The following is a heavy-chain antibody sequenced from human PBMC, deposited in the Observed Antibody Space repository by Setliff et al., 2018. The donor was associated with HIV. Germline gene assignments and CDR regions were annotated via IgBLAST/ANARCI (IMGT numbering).Heavy chain of an antibody. CDR1: GGSINSGGYY. CDR2: IYTSGLT. CDR3: ARARYIVIRGDAGMDV. V-gene: IGHV4-61*02. Sequence: PSETLSLTCTVSGGSINSGGYYWVWFRQPALKGLEWIGRIYTSGLTNYNPSLKSRVTISVDTSKNQVSLKLSSVTASDTAVYYCARARYIVIRGDAGMDVWGPGTTVTVSS. D-gene: IGHD3-10*01. J-gene: IGHJ6*02.